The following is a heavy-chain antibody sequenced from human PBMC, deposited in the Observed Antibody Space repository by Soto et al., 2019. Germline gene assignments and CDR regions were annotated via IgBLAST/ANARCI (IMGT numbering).Heavy chain of an antibody. D-gene: IGHD3-10*01. CDR2: INPRGGST. V-gene: IGHV1-46*01. CDR3: ARDSDYYDSGMDV. J-gene: IGHJ6*02. Sequence: QVQLVQSGAEVKKPGASLKVSCKASVNTITSYYIHWIRQAPGQGLEWVGVINPRGGSTTYGQKFQGRVTMPSDTSTSTVYMELNSLRSEATAVAYCARDSDYYDSGMDVWGQGTMVTVSS. CDR1: VNTITSYY.